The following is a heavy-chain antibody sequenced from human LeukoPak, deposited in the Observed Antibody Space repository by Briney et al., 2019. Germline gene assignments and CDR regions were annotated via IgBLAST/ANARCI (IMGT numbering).Heavy chain of an antibody. Sequence: SVKVSCKASGDTFSSYAISWVRQAPGQGLEWMGRIIPIFGTANYAQKFQGRVTITTDESTSTAYMELSSLRSEDTAVYYCALTVSSSWYGYFQHWGQGTLVTVSS. CDR3: ALTVSSSWYGYFQH. D-gene: IGHD6-13*01. J-gene: IGHJ1*01. CDR2: IIPIFGTA. V-gene: IGHV1-69*05. CDR1: GDTFSSYA.